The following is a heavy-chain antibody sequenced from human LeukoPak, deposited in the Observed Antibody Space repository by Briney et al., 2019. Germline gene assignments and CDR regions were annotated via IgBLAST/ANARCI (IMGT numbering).Heavy chain of an antibody. CDR3: ARDSGYYGSGSYYNSYYGMDV. CDR1: GFTFSSYE. CDR2: ISSSSSYT. D-gene: IGHD3-10*01. Sequence: PGGSLRLSCAASGFTFSSYEMNWVRQAPGKGLEWVSYISSSSSYTNYADSVKGRFTISRDNAKNSLYLQMNSLRAEDTAVYYCARDSGYYGSGSYYNSYYGMDVWGQGTTVTVSS. J-gene: IGHJ6*02. V-gene: IGHV3-21*05.